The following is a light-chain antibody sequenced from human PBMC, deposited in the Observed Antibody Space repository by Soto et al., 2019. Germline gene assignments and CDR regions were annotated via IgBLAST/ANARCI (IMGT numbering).Light chain of an antibody. J-gene: IGLJ1*01. V-gene: IGLV2-8*01. CDR3: SSYAGSNNYV. CDR2: EVS. Sequence: QSALTQPPSASGAPGQSVSISCTGTSSDVGNYHYVSWFQQHPGKAPKLMIYEVSKRPSGVPDRFSGSKSGNTASLTVSGLQAEDEADYYCSSYAGSNNYVFGTGTKLTVL. CDR1: SSDVGNYHY.